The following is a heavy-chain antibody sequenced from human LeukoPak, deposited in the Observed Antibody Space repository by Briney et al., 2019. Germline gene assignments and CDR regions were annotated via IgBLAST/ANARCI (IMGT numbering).Heavy chain of an antibody. CDR1: GYTFTSHG. CDR2: ISAYNGNT. CDR3: AREVYYDILTGYYTPGGIDY. D-gene: IGHD3-9*01. Sequence: GASVKVSCKASGYTFTSHGISWVRQAPGQGLEWMGWISAYNGNTNYAQKLQGRVTMTTDTSTSTAYMELRSLRSDDTAVYYCAREVYYDILTGYYTPGGIDYWGQGTLVTVSS. V-gene: IGHV1-18*04. J-gene: IGHJ4*02.